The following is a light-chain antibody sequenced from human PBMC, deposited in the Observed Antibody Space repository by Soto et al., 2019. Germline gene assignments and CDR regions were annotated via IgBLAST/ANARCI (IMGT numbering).Light chain of an antibody. CDR1: ETVAPN. CDR2: GAS. V-gene: IGKV3-15*01. J-gene: IGKJ1*01. CDR3: QQYFEWPPMT. Sequence: PGERATLSCCASETVAPNLAWYQQKPGQAPRLLSTGASTSAAGISDSVRVSGSGTEFTLTISSLRSEDSAIYDCQQYFEWPPMTFGQGTKVDI.